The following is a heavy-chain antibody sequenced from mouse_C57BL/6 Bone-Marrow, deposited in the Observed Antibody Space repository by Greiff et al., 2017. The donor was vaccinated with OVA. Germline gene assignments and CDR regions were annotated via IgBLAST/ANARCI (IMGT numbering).Heavy chain of an antibody. Sequence: QVQLKQSGAELAKPGASVKLSCKASGYTFTSYWMHWVKQRPGQGLEWIGYINPSSGYTKYNQKFKDKATLTADKSSSTAYMQLSSLTYEDSAVYYCARENYSNSAWFAYWGQGTLVTVSA. J-gene: IGHJ3*01. CDR1: GYTFTSYW. CDR3: ARENYSNSAWFAY. D-gene: IGHD2-5*01. CDR2: INPSSGYT. V-gene: IGHV1-7*01.